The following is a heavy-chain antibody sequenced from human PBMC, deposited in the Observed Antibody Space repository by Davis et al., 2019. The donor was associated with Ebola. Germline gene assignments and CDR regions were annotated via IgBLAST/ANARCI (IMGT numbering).Heavy chain of an antibody. J-gene: IGHJ4*02. CDR2: NYHSEST. CDR3: ARGRTGYYNVMFDS. Sequence: PGGSLRLSCTVSGGSISGCGYYWSWIRQHPGKGLEWIGYNYHSESTNYNPSLQSRVSISADTSKNHFSLKLSSVTAADTAVYYCARGRTGYYNVMFDSWGRGTLVTVSS. D-gene: IGHD3-9*01. V-gene: IGHV4-61*03. CDR1: GGSISGCGYY.